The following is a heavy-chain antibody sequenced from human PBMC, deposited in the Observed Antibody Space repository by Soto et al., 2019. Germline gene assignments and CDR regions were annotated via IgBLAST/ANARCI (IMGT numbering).Heavy chain of an antibody. V-gene: IGHV3-53*01. Sequence: GESLKISCAVSGFTVTDHYVNWVRQAPGKGLEWVSVIYIGGATYYRDSVQGRFTLSRDPSDNSVSLHMNNLTVADTAVYFCAIGFQWSDHWGLGHLVTVSS. CDR2: IYIGGAT. CDR3: AIGFQWSDH. J-gene: IGHJ5*02. CDR1: GFTVTDHY. D-gene: IGHD3-10*01.